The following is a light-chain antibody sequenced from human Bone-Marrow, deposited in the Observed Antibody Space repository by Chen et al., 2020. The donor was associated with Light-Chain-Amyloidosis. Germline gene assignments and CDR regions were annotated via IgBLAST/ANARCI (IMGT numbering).Light chain of an antibody. CDR1: SSNIGAGYD. CDR3: SSYTITNTLV. CDR2: GNS. V-gene: IGLV1-40*01. Sequence: QSVLTQPPSVSGAPGQRVTISCTGSSSNIGAGYDVHWYQKLPGTAPKLLIYGNSNRPSGVPDRFSGSKSDNTASLTISGLQTEDEADYFCSSYTITNTLVFGSGTRVTVL. J-gene: IGLJ1*01.